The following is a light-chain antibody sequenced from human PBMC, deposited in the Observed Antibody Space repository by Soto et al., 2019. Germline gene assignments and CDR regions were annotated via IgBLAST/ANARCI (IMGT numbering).Light chain of an antibody. CDR3: LQYDGWPLT. J-gene: IGKJ5*01. Sequence: TVMTQSPVALSVSPWERATLSCRARQNVRKNLAWYQQKPGQAPRLLIYGASTRATGIPARFSGDGSGTEFTLTIDSLQSEDFVVYYCLQYDGWPLTFGQGTRLDIK. CDR2: GAS. CDR1: QNVRKN. V-gene: IGKV3-15*01.